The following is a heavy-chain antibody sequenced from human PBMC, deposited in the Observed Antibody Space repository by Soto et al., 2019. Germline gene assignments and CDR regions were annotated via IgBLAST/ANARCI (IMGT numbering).Heavy chain of an antibody. Sequence: ASVKVSCKASGYTFTSYAMHWVRQAPGQRLEWMGWINAGNGNTKYSQKFQGRVTMTRDTSTSTAYMELSSLRSDDTAVYYCARVRTYYDILTGYLSAFDIWGQGTMVTVSS. D-gene: IGHD3-9*01. CDR3: ARVRTYYDILTGYLSAFDI. CDR1: GYTFTSYA. V-gene: IGHV1-3*01. CDR2: INAGNGNT. J-gene: IGHJ3*02.